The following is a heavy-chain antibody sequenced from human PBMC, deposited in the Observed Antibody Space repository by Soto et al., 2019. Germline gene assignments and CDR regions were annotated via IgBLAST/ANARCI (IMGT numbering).Heavy chain of an antibody. CDR1: GASITSHY. J-gene: IGHJ6*02. CDR2: VYARGAT. V-gene: IGHV4-59*10. CDR3: ARSSGDDFFYYGMDV. D-gene: IGHD4-17*01. Sequence: SETLSLTCSVSGASITSHYWNWIRQSAGEGLQWIGRVYARGATNYNPSLKSRVTISGDTSKNQFSLKLTSVTAADTTVYYCARSSGDDFFYYGMDVWGHGTTVTVSS.